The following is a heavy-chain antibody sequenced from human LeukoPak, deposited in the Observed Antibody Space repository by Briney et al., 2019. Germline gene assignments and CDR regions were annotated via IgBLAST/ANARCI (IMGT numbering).Heavy chain of an antibody. CDR1: GFTLSSNW. V-gene: IGHV3-7*01. CDR2: IKQDGSEK. J-gene: IGHJ4*02. D-gene: IGHD2-8*01. CDR3: ARGNGFIIDY. Sequence: GGSLRPSCAASGFTLSSNWMNWVRQAPGKGLEWVAIIKQDGSEKYYVDSVKGRFTISRDNAKNSLYLQMNSLRAEDTAVYYCARGNGFIIDYWGQGTLVTVSS.